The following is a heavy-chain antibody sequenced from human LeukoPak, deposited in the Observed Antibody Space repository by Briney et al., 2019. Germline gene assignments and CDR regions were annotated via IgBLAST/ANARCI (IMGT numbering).Heavy chain of an antibody. V-gene: IGHV4-59*08. CDR1: GGSISSYY. D-gene: IGHD5-24*01. J-gene: IGHJ4*02. CDR2: IYYSGST. CDR3: ARARSGYNFDY. Sequence: PSETLSLTCTVSGGSISSYYWSWIRQPPGKGLEWIGYIYYSGSTNYNLSLKSRVTISVDTSKNQFSLKLSSVTAADTAVYYCARARSGYNFDYWGQGTLVTVSS.